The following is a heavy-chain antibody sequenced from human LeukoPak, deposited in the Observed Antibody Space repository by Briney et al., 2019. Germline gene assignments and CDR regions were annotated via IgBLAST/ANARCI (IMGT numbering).Heavy chain of an antibody. CDR2: INTSGGRT. J-gene: IGHJ4*02. D-gene: IGHD2-21*02. V-gene: IGHV3-23*01. CDR3: TRREDCGGDCPYYFDC. Sequence: PGGSLRLSCGASGFTFKNYGMNWVRQAPGKGLEWVSTINTSGGRTYYADSVKGRFTISRDNSKNTLYLQMNSLRAEDTAVYYCTRREDCGGDCPYYFDCWGQGTLVTVSS. CDR1: GFTFKNYG.